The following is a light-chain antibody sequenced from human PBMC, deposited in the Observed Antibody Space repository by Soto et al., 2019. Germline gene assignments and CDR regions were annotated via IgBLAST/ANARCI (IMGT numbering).Light chain of an antibody. CDR1: QSISSW. Sequence: DIQMTQSPSTLSASVGDRVTITCRASQSISSWLAWYQQKPGKAPKLLIYDASILESGVPSRFSGSGSGTEFTLTISSLQPDDLATYYCQQYNSYSRTFGQGTKVDIK. CDR2: DAS. CDR3: QQYNSYSRT. J-gene: IGKJ1*01. V-gene: IGKV1-5*01.